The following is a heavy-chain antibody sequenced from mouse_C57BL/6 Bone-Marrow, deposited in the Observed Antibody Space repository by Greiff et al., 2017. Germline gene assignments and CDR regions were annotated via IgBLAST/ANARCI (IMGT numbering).Heavy chain of an antibody. V-gene: IGHV1-69*01. Sequence: VQLQQPGAELVMPGASVKLSCKASGYTFTSYWMHWVKQRPGQGLEWIGEIDPSDSYTNYNQKFKDKSTLTVDQSSSTAYMQLSSLTSEDSAVYYCARGGSHYAMDYWGQGTSVTVSS. D-gene: IGHD1-1*02. CDR3: ARGGSHYAMDY. CDR2: IDPSDSYT. CDR1: GYTFTSYW. J-gene: IGHJ4*01.